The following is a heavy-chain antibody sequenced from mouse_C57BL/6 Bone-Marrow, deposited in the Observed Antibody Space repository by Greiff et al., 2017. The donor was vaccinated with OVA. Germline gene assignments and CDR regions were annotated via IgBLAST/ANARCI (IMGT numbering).Heavy chain of an antibody. J-gene: IGHJ3*01. CDR2: IWGVGST. Sequence: VQGVESGPGLVAPSQSLSITCTVSGFSLTSYGVDWVRQSPGKGLEWLGVIWGVGSTNYNSALKSRLSISKDNSKSQVFLKMNSLQTDDTAMYYCASQGYYDYGWFAYWGQGTLVTVSA. CDR1: GFSLTSYG. CDR3: ASQGYYDYGWFAY. V-gene: IGHV2-6*01. D-gene: IGHD2-4*01.